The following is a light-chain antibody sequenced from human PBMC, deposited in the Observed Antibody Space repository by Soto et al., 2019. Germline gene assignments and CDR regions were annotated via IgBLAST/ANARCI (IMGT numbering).Light chain of an antibody. Sequence: EIVMTQSPATLSVSPGERATLSCGASQSVGSNLAWYQQKPGQAPRRLIYGASTRATGIPARFSGSGSGTDFTLTISSLQSEDFAVYFCQQYNNWPPVTFGPGTKVDIK. V-gene: IGKV3-15*01. CDR3: QQYNNWPPVT. J-gene: IGKJ3*01. CDR2: GAS. CDR1: QSVGSN.